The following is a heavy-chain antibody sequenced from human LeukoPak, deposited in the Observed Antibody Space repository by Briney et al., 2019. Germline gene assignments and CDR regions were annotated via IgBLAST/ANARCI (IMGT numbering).Heavy chain of an antibody. Sequence: SETLSLTCAVSGASISGSGYYWGWIRQPPGKGLEWIGNIYYSGSTYYNASLQSRVTISIDTSKNQFSLKLSSVTAADTAVYYCARAGIGSDHQNYYYYYYMDVWGEGTTVTVSS. V-gene: IGHV4-39*07. J-gene: IGHJ6*03. CDR1: GASISGSGYY. CDR3: ARAGIGSDHQNYYYYYYMDV. CDR2: IYYSGST. D-gene: IGHD3-10*01.